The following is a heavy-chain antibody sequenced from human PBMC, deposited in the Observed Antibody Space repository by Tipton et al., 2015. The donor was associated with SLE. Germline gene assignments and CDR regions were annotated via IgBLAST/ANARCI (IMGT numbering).Heavy chain of an antibody. Sequence: TLSLTCTVSGGSITSVYYYWAWIRQPPGRGLEWIGTIFYNGSPSYNPSLKSRVTISLDTSKSHFSLKLTSVTAADTAIYYCARSNPYDSSGYSHWGQGTLVTVSS. V-gene: IGHV4-39*07. CDR2: IFYNGSP. CDR1: GGSITSVYYY. CDR3: ARSNPYDSSGYSH. J-gene: IGHJ4*02. D-gene: IGHD3-22*01.